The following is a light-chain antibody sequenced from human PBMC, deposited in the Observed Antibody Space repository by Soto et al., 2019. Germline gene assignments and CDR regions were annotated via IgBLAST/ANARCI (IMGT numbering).Light chain of an antibody. J-gene: IGKJ1*01. Sequence: EIVLTQSPGTLSLSPGERATLSCRASQSVSSNYLAWYQQKPGQAPRLLMYGVSSRATGIPDRFSGSGSGTDFTLTISRLEPEDFAVYYCLQYGSSPLTFGQGTKVEIK. CDR2: GVS. CDR1: QSVSSNY. V-gene: IGKV3-20*01. CDR3: LQYGSSPLT.